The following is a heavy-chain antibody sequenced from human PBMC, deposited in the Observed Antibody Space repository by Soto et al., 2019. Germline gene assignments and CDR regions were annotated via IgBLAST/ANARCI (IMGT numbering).Heavy chain of an antibody. J-gene: IGHJ4*02. CDR3: ARAGNDYVLRFLEWLPNRDY. V-gene: IGHV3-48*01. D-gene: IGHD3-3*01. CDR1: GFTFSSNS. CDR2: ISSGSSTM. Sequence: GGSLRLSCAASGFTFSSNSMNWVRQAPGKGLEWVSYISSGSSTMYYADSVKGRFTISRDNAKNSLYLQMNSLRAEDTAVYYCARAGNDYVLRFLEWLPNRDYWGQGTLVTVSS.